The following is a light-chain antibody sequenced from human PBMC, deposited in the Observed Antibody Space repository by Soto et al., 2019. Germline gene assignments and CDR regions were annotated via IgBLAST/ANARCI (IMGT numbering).Light chain of an antibody. CDR1: QSVSSSY. CDR2: GAS. V-gene: IGKV3-20*01. Sequence: EIVLTQSPGTLSLSPGERATLSCRASQSVSSSYLAWYQQKPGQAPRLLIYGASSRGPGIPDRFSGSGSGTDFTLTISRLEPEDFAVYYCQQYGSSRTFGQGTKVEIK. CDR3: QQYGSSRT. J-gene: IGKJ1*01.